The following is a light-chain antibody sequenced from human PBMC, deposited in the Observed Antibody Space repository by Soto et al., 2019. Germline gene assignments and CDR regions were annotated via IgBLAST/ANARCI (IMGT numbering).Light chain of an antibody. J-gene: IGLJ2*01. V-gene: IGLV2-8*01. CDR3: SSYAGSTPVV. Sequence: QSVLTQPPSASGSPGQSVTISCTGTSSDVGGYNYVSWYQQHPGKAPKLMVYEVSKRPSGVPDRCSGSKSGNTASLTVSGLQAEDEADYYCSSYAGSTPVVFGGGTKLTVL. CDR2: EVS. CDR1: SSDVGGYNY.